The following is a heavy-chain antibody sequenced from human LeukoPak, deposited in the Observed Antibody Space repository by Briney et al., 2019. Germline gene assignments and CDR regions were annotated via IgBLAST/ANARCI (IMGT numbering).Heavy chain of an antibody. V-gene: IGHV4-59*01. Sequence: SETLSLTCTVSGGPISSYYWSWIRQPPGKGLEWIGYIHYSGRTNYNPSLKSRVTISLDMSKNQFSLRLGSVTAADTAVYYCAREWTPYFDYWGQGTLVTVSS. D-gene: IGHD3/OR15-3a*01. CDR1: GGPISSYY. CDR3: AREWTPYFDY. J-gene: IGHJ4*02. CDR2: IHYSGRT.